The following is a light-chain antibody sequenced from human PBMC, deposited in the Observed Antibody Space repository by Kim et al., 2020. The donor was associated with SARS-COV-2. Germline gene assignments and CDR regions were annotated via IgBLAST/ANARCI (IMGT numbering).Light chain of an antibody. CDR1: QGIRNH. Sequence: SASVGDRVTITGRASQGIRNHLAWYQQKPGKAPNLLIYGASTLQSGVPSRFSGSGSATEFTLTVSSLQPEDFATYYCQHSNSYPITFGGGTKLEIK. V-gene: IGKV1-9*01. CDR2: GAS. J-gene: IGKJ4*01. CDR3: QHSNSYPIT.